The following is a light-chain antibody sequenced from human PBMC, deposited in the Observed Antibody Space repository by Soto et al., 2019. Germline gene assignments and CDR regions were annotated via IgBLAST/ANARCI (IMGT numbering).Light chain of an antibody. Sequence: EVAIMQSPATPSVSPGEGATLSCRASQGIGDTLAWYQHKPGQTPRLLIYDTSTRATGVPTRFSGSRSGAEFTLTISRLEPEDSAVYYCQQYGTSPTTFGQGTKVDIK. V-gene: IGKV3D-15*02. CDR3: QQYGTSPTT. J-gene: IGKJ1*01. CDR2: DTS. CDR1: QGIGDT.